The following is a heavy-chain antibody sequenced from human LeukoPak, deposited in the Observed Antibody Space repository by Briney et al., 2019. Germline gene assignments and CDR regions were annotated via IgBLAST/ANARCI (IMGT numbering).Heavy chain of an antibody. CDR2: MNPNSGNT. Sequence: ASVKVSCKASGYTFASYDINWVRQATGQGLEWMGWMNPNSGNTDYAQKFQGRVTMTRNTSISTAYMELSSLRSEDTAVYYCAREKVSRAQRHPLGYYYGMDVWGQGTTVTVSS. J-gene: IGHJ6*02. CDR1: GYTFASYD. CDR3: AREKVSRAQRHPLGYYYGMDV. V-gene: IGHV1-8*01. D-gene: IGHD3-16*01.